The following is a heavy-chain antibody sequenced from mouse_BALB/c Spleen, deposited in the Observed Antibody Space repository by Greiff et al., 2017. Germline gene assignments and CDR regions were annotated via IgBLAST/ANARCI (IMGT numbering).Heavy chain of an antibody. Sequence: VQLQQSGPGLVQPSQSLSITCTVSGFSLTSYGVHWVRQSPGKGLEWLGVIWSGGSTDYNAAFISRLSISKDNSKSQVFFKMNSLQANDTAIYYCARNRHSYGSSYGYAMDYWGQGTSVTVSS. D-gene: IGHD1-1*01. J-gene: IGHJ4*01. CDR3: ARNRHSYGSSYGYAMDY. CDR1: GFSLTSYG. V-gene: IGHV2-2*02. CDR2: IWSGGST.